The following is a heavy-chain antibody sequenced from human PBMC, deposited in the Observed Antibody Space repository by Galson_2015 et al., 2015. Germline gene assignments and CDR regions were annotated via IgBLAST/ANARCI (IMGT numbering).Heavy chain of an antibody. Sequence: SLRLSCAASGFTFSSYGMNWVRQAPGKGLEWVSYISVGSSHTYYSDSVKGRFTISRDNAKSSLYLQMNSLRDDDTAVYYCARDSSSSWFRDYWGQGTLVTVSS. J-gene: IGHJ4*02. CDR1: GFTFSSYG. CDR3: ARDSSSSWFRDY. CDR2: ISVGSSHT. V-gene: IGHV3-48*02. D-gene: IGHD6-13*01.